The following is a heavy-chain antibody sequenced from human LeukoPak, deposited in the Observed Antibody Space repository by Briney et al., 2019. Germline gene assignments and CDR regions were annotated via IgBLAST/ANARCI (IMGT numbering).Heavy chain of an antibody. CDR1: GFTFSSYG. CDR3: AKGLGSGSKPTGTINWFDP. D-gene: IGHD1-26*01. V-gene: IGHV3-23*01. J-gene: IGHJ5*02. Sequence: GGSLRLSCAASGFTFSSYGMSWVRQAPGKGLEWVSAISGSGGSTYYADSVKGRFTISRDNSKNTLYLQMNSLRAEDTAVYYCAKGLGSGSKPTGTINWFDPWGQGTLVTVSS. CDR2: ISGSGGST.